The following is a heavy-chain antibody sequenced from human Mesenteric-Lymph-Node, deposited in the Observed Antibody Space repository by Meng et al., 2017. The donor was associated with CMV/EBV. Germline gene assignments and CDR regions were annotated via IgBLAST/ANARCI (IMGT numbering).Heavy chain of an antibody. V-gene: IGHV3-7*01. J-gene: IGHJ4*02. Sequence: GGSLRLSCEASGFTLSRNWMSWVRQAPGKGLEWVANINEDGSEKNYVDSVKGRFTISRDNSKNTLYLQMNSLRAEDTAVYYCAKTLGYCSSTSCYTREIDYWGQGTLVTVSS. D-gene: IGHD2-2*02. CDR1: GFTLSRNW. CDR3: AKTLGYCSSTSCYTREIDY. CDR2: INEDGSEK.